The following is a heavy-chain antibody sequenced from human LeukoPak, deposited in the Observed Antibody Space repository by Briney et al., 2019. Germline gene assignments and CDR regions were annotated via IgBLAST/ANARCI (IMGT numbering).Heavy chain of an antibody. D-gene: IGHD4-11*01. CDR3: ARAPSWGTTGYSYYYMDV. J-gene: IGHJ6*03. Sequence: ASVNVSFTSSVYTFTNYDINWVRQATGQGLEWVGWMNPNSGNTGYAHKFQGRVTITRNTSRSTAYMEVSSLRSEDTAVYYCARAPSWGTTGYSYYYMDVWGKGTTVTVSS. CDR1: VYTFTNYD. CDR2: MNPNSGNT. V-gene: IGHV1-8*03.